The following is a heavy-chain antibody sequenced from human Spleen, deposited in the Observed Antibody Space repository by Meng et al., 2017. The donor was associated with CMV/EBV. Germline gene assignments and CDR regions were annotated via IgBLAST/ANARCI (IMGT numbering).Heavy chain of an antibody. CDR2: AYSGGRT. CDR1: GGSITTYY. Sequence: SETLSLTCTVSGGSITTYYWHWIRQPPGEGLEWIGYAYSGGRTSYNPSLTSRVTISVDTSKNQVSLNLSSVSAADTAVYYCAREEIGATKGHWFDPWGQGALVTVSS. V-gene: IGHV4-59*01. D-gene: IGHD1-26*01. J-gene: IGHJ5*02. CDR3: AREEIGATKGHWFDP.